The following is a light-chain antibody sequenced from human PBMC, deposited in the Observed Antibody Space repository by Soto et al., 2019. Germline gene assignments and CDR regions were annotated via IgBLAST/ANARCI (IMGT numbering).Light chain of an antibody. V-gene: IGKV3-20*01. J-gene: IGKJ3*01. Sequence: EIVLTQSPGTLSLSPGERATLSCRASQSVPSTYLAWYQQKPGQAPRLLIYGASTRATGIPDRFSGSGSGTDFTLAISRLEREDFGVDFCQQYGSSPPFTFGPGTEVDIK. CDR1: QSVPSTY. CDR2: GAS. CDR3: QQYGSSPPFT.